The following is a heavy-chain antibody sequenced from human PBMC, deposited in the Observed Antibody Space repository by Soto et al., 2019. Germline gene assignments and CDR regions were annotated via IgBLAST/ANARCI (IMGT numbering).Heavy chain of an antibody. CDR2: ISSSSSST. J-gene: IGHJ4*02. Sequence: QVQLVESGGGLVKPGGSLRLSCAASGFTFSDYYMSWIRQAPGKGLEWVSYISSSSSSTTYADSVKGRFTISRGNAKNSLYLQMNSLRAEDTAVYYCARYYYASGSYHYYFDYWGQGTLVTVSS. CDR1: GFTFSDYY. V-gene: IGHV3-11*06. D-gene: IGHD3-10*01. CDR3: ARYYYASGSYHYYFDY.